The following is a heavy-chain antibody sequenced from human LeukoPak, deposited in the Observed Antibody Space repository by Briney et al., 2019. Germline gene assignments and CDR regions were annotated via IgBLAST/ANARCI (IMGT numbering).Heavy chain of an antibody. Sequence: PSETLSLTCTVSGGSISSFYWSGIRQPPGKGLEWIGYIYYSGSTNYNPSLKSRVTISVDTSKNQFSLKLSSVTAADTAVYYCARGCSSTSCYGLYYFDYWGQGTLVTVSS. CDR1: GGSISSFY. J-gene: IGHJ4*02. CDR3: ARGCSSTSCYGLYYFDY. V-gene: IGHV4-59*01. D-gene: IGHD2-2*01. CDR2: IYYSGST.